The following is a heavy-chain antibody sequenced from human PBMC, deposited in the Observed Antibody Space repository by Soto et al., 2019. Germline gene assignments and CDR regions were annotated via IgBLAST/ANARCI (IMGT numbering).Heavy chain of an antibody. J-gene: IGHJ4*02. CDR1: EFSLSNSGVG. V-gene: IGHV2-5*02. CDR3: AHRPSYDPSGAFDY. D-gene: IGHD3-22*01. Sequence: QITLKESGPTLGKPTETLTLTCIISEFSLSNSGVGVGWLRQPPGKALEWLALIYWDDDRRYSASLRSRLTITKDTSNNQVVLTMTNMDPMDTATYYCAHRPSYDPSGAFDYWGQGTLVTVSS. CDR2: IYWDDDR.